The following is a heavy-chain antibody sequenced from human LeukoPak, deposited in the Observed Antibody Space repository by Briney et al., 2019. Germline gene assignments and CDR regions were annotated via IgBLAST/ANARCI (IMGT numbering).Heavy chain of an antibody. J-gene: IGHJ6*02. CDR3: ARVQAVGVPVAIDAYYDYGMDI. CDR1: GATFSKSS. D-gene: IGHD2-2*02. Sequence: SVRVSCKGSGATFSKSSISWVRQAPGQGLEWIGRTIPLVGVTHYAQKLKGRVTITADRSTGTAFMELSSLKSEDTAVYYCARVQAVGVPVAIDAYYDYGMDIWGQGTTVTVSS. CDR2: TIPLVGVT. V-gene: IGHV1-69*04.